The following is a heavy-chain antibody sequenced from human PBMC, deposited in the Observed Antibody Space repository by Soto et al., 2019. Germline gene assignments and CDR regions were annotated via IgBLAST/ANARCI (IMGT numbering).Heavy chain of an antibody. CDR1: GFTFSSYV. J-gene: IGHJ4*02. Sequence: EVQLLESGGGLVQPGGSLRLSCAASGFTFSSYVMRWVRQAPGKGLEWVSAISGSGGSTYYADSVKGRFTISRDNSKNTRCRQMNRLRAEDTAVYYCARRGSGSYYDYWGQGTLVTVSS. CDR3: ARRGSGSYYDY. V-gene: IGHV3-23*01. CDR2: ISGSGGST. D-gene: IGHD1-26*01.